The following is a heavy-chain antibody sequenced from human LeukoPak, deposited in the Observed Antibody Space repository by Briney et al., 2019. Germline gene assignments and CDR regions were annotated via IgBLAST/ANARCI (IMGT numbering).Heavy chain of an antibody. D-gene: IGHD6-19*01. CDR3: ARVAVAYAFDI. Sequence: GGSLRLSCAASGFTFSSYAMSWVRQAPGKGLEWVSYISSRSSTIYYADSVKGRFTISRDNAKNSLYLQMNSLRAEDTAVYYCARVAVAYAFDIWGQGTMVTVSS. CDR1: GFTFSSYA. CDR2: ISSRSSTI. J-gene: IGHJ3*02. V-gene: IGHV3-48*01.